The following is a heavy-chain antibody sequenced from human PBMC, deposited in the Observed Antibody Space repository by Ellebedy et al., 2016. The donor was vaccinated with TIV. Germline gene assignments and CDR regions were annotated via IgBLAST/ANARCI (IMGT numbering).Heavy chain of an antibody. CDR1: GFTFSSYA. D-gene: IGHD2-15*01. CDR3: ARDRCSGGSCYLLNY. Sequence: GESLKISCAASGFTFSSYAMHWVRQAPGKGLEYVSAISSNGGSTYYANSVKGRFTISRDNSKNTLYLQMGSLRAEDMAVYYCARDRCSGGSCYLLNYWGQGTLVTVSS. J-gene: IGHJ4*02. CDR2: ISSNGGST. V-gene: IGHV3-64*01.